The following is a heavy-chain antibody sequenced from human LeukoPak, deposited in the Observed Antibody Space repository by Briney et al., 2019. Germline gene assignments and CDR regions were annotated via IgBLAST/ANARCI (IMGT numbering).Heavy chain of an antibody. V-gene: IGHV5-51*01. CDR3: ARLPSTTVTTLNP. Sequence: LRESLKISCKGPGYSFTSYWIGWVRQLPGKGLEWMGIIYPGDSDTRYSPSFQGQVTISADKSISTAYLQWSSLKASDTAMYYCARLPSTTVTTLNPWGQGTLVTVSS. CDR1: GYSFTSYW. J-gene: IGHJ5*02. CDR2: IYPGDSDT. D-gene: IGHD4-17*01.